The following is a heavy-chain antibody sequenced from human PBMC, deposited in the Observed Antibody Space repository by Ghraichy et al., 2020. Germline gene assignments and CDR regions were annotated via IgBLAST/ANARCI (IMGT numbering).Heavy chain of an antibody. J-gene: IGHJ3*02. CDR1: GGSISSGSYY. CDR2: THSSGLT. V-gene: IGHV4-39*01. Sequence: LRLSCTVSGGSISSGSYYWGWIRQPPVKGLEWIWTTHSSGLTYYNPSLKSPVTISVDTSTNQFYLQTSSVTAAATAVYYCASHKLSLTAAGIWAFDIWGQGTMVTVSS. D-gene: IGHD6-13*01. CDR3: ASHKLSLTAAGIWAFDI.